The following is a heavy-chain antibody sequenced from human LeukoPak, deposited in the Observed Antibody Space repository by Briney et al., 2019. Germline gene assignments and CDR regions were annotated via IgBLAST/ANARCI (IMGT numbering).Heavy chain of an antibody. CDR3: ARHSWGPFDY. CDR1: GFTFSNFG. D-gene: IGHD3-16*01. J-gene: IGHJ4*02. CDR2: INHSGST. V-gene: IGHV4-34*01. Sequence: GTLRLSCAASGFTFSNFGMTWIRQPPGKGLEWIGEINHSGSTNYNPSLKSRVTISVDTSKNQFSLKLSSVTAADTAVYYCARHSWGPFDYWGQGTLVTVSS.